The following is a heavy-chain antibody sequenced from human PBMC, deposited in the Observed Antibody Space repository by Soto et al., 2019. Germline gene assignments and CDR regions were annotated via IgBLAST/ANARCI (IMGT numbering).Heavy chain of an antibody. CDR3: AKGLTGYNSGWYVPWCFDS. CDR2: ISGSAATT. V-gene: IGHV3-23*01. D-gene: IGHD6-19*01. J-gene: IGHJ4*02. Sequence: EVQLLESGGGLVQPGGSLRLSCAASGFTFNNYAMNWVRQAPGKGLEWVSGISGSAATTHFADSVKGRFTISRDNSKNTVYLQMNSLRVDDTAVYYCAKGLTGYNSGWYVPWCFDSWGQGTLVTVSS. CDR1: GFTFNNYA.